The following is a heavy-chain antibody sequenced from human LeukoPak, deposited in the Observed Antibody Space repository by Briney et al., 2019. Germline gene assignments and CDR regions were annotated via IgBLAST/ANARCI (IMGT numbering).Heavy chain of an antibody. CDR1: GYTFTGYY. J-gene: IGHJ6*02. D-gene: IGHD3-16*02. V-gene: IGHV1-8*02. Sequence: GASVKVSCKASGYTFTGYYMHWVRQATGQGLEWMGWMSPSSGQTGYAQQFQGRVTMTRDTSVSTAFMELSSLRSEDTAVYYCARGIVEGVDVWGQGTTVTVSS. CDR2: MSPSSGQT. CDR3: ARGIVEGVDV.